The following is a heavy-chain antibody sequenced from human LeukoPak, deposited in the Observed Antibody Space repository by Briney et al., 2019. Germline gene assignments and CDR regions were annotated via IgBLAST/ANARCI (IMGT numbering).Heavy chain of an antibody. CDR3: ARVLRYCSGGNCYSGGLGYMDV. CDR1: GFTFSDYN. D-gene: IGHD2-15*01. V-gene: IGHV3-11*01. CDR2: VSRSGSNT. Sequence: GGSLRLSCAASGFTFSDYNMRWIRQAPGKGREWVSSVSRSGSNTYYADSVKDRFTISRDNAKNSLFLQMNSLRAEDTAVYYCARVLRYCSGGNCYSGGLGYMDVWGKGTTVTISS. J-gene: IGHJ6*03.